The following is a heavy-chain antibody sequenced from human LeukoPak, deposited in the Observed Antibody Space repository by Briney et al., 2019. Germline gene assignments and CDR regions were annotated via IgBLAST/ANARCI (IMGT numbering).Heavy chain of an antibody. Sequence: GGSLRLSCAASGFTFSGSALHWVRQASGKGLEWVGRIRSTANGYATAYAASVKGRFTISRDDSKNTAYLQMDSLKTEDTAVYYCTGNYYGSGSYADFDYWGQGTLVTVPS. CDR1: GFTFSGSA. CDR3: TGNYYGSGSYADFDY. CDR2: IRSTANGYAT. V-gene: IGHV3-73*01. J-gene: IGHJ4*02. D-gene: IGHD3-10*01.